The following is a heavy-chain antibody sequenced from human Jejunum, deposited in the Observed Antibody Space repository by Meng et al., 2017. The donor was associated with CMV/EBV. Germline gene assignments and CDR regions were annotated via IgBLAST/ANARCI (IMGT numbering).Heavy chain of an antibody. J-gene: IGHJ4*02. CDR1: FKRND. CDR3: ASRPGAIFGVVIIPNFDY. V-gene: IGHV3-23*01. Sequence: FKRNDMTWVRQGPGKGLEWVSGISGNSGSTYYADSVKGRFSISRDNSKNTVYLQMNSLRAEDTAVYYCASRPGAIFGVVIIPNFDYWGQGTLVTVSS. CDR2: ISGNSGST. D-gene: IGHD3-3*01.